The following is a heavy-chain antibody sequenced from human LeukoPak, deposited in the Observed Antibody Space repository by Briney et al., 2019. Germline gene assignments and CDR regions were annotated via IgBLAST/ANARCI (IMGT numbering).Heavy chain of an antibody. CDR3: ARDRGAVAATWFDY. D-gene: IGHD6-19*01. J-gene: IGHJ4*02. V-gene: IGHV3-11*05. CDR1: GLTFSGYY. CDR2: IGSSSTYT. Sequence: GGPLRFSFAAPGLTFSGYYMSGVRQAPGKGLEGVSCIGSSSTYTNYADSVKGRFTISRDNAKNSLYLQMDGLRAEDTAVYYCARDRGAVAATWFDYWGQGTLVTVSS.